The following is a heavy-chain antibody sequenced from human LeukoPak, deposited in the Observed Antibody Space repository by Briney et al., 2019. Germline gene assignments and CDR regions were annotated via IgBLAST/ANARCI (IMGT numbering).Heavy chain of an antibody. CDR2: IYHSGST. V-gene: IGHV4-4*02. J-gene: IGHJ4*02. D-gene: IGHD3-10*01. CDR3: ARDYYGSGSTFDY. CDR1: GGSISSSNW. Sequence: SETLSLTCAVSGGSISSSNWWSWVRQPPGEGLGWISEIYHSGSTNYNPSLKSRVTISVDKSKNQFSLKLSSVTAADTAVYYCARDYYGSGSTFDYWGQGTLVTVSS.